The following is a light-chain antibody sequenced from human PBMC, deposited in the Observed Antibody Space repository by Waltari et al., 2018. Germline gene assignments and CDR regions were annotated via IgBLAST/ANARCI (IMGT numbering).Light chain of an antibody. J-gene: IGLJ2*01. Sequence: SYELTQPPSVSVSPGQTARITCSGDALPKQYAYWYQQKPGQAPVLVIFKDSERPSGSPERFSGSSSGTTVTLTISGVQAEDEADYYCQSANSNGTFVVFGGGTKLSVL. CDR1: ALPKQY. CDR3: QSANSNGTFVV. V-gene: IGLV3-25*03. CDR2: KDS.